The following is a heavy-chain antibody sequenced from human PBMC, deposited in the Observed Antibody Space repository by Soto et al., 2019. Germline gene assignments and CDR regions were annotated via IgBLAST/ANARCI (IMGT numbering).Heavy chain of an antibody. CDR3: ARHYDLLTGYSSYFDY. D-gene: IGHD3-9*01. CDR2: IKVDGSER. V-gene: IGHV3-7*05. CDR1: GFTFNSYW. Sequence: GGSLRLSCAASGFTFNSYWMSWVRRAPGKGLEWVANIKVDGSERYYVDSVKGRFTISRDNAKNSLYLQMNSLRAEDSAVYYCARHYDLLTGYSSYFDYWGQGTLVTVSS. J-gene: IGHJ4*02.